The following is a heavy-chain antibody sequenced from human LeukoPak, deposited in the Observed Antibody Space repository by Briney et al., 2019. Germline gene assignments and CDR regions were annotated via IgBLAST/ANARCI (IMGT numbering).Heavy chain of an antibody. D-gene: IGHD1-26*01. CDR3: ARGAPSGSSYAFDI. CDR1: GYTFTGYY. V-gene: IGHV1-2*02. J-gene: IGHJ3*02. CDR2: INPNSGGT. Sequence: VSVKVSCKASGYTFTGYYMHWVRQAPGQGLEWMGWINPNSGGTNYAQKFQGRVTMTRDTSISTAYMELSRLRSDDTAVYYCARGAPSGSSYAFDIWGQGTMVTVSS.